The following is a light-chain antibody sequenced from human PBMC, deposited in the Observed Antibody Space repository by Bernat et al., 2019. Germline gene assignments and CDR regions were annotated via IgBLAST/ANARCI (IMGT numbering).Light chain of an antibody. Sequence: DIQLTQSPPFLSASVGDRVTITCRASQAIGSYLAWYQQKPGKAPKLLIYGASTLQTGVPSRFSGSGSGTEFTLTISSLQPEDFATYYCQHVNSYPITFGQGTRLEIK. J-gene: IGKJ5*01. CDR1: QAIGSY. CDR2: GAS. CDR3: QHVNSYPIT. V-gene: IGKV1-9*01.